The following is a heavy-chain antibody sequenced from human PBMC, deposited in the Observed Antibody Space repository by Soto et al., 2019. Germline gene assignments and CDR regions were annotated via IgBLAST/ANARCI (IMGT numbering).Heavy chain of an antibody. CDR1: GGSISSYY. CDR2: IYTSGST. CDR3: ARGWEYYDFWSGYYNYYGMDV. V-gene: IGHV4-4*07. J-gene: IGHJ6*02. Sequence: SETLSLTCTVSGGSISSYYWSWIRQPAGKGLEWIGRIYTSGSTNYNPSLKSRVTMSVDTSKNQFSLKLSSVTAADTAVYYCARGWEYYDFWSGYYNYYGMDVWGQGTTVTVSS. D-gene: IGHD3-3*01.